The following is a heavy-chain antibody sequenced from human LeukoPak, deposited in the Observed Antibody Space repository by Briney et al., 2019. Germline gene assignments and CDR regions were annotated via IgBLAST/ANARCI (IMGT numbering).Heavy chain of an antibody. D-gene: IGHD3-3*01. V-gene: IGHV4-34*01. Sequence: PSETLSLTCAVYGASFSGYYWSWIRQPPGKGLEWIGEINHSGSTNYNPSLKSRVTISVDTSKNQFSLKLSSVTAADTAVYYCARERLRFLNRLYNWFDPWGQGTLVTVSS. CDR1: GASFSGYY. CDR3: ARERLRFLNRLYNWFDP. J-gene: IGHJ5*02. CDR2: INHSGST.